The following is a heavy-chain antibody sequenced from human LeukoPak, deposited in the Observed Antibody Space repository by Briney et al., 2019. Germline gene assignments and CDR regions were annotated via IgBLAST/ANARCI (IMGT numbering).Heavy chain of an antibody. CDR3: ARGPTYCSSTSCYSGFAFDI. CDR2: IYYSGST. D-gene: IGHD2-2*01. V-gene: IGHV4-59*01. J-gene: IGHJ3*02. CDR1: GGSISSYY. Sequence: TETLSLTCTVSGGSISSYYWSWIRQPPGKGLEWIGYIYYSGSTNYNPSLKSRVTISVDTSKNQFSLKLSSVTAADTAVYYCARGPTYCSSTSCYSGFAFDIWGQGTMVTVSS.